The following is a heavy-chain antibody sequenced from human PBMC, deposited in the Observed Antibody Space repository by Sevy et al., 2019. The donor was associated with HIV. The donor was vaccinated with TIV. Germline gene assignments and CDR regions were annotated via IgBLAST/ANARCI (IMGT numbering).Heavy chain of an antibody. D-gene: IGHD2-2*01. V-gene: IGHV3-21*01. Sequence: GGSLRLSCAASGFTFSSYSMNWVRQAPGKGLEWVSYISASSNYIYYADSLKGRFTNSRDNAKNSLYLQMNSLRADDTAPYYCARGAGVDCSGSSCCLDFDYWGQGTLVTVSS. CDR1: GFTFSSYS. CDR3: ARGAGVDCSGSSCCLDFDY. CDR2: ISASSNYI. J-gene: IGHJ4*02.